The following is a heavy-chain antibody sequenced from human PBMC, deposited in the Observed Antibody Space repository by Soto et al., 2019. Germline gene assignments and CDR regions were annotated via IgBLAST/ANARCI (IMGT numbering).Heavy chain of an antibody. CDR3: ASTVTKSGWCYAFDY. CDR2: IQYSGST. CDR1: GASITTSRYY. D-gene: IGHD4-17*01. Sequence: SETLSLTCSVSGASITTSRYYWGWIRRPPGKGREGIGIIQYSGSTYYNPSLKSRVTMSVDTSKTQFSMKLSSVTAADTAVYYCASTVTKSGWCYAFDYWGQGTLVTVSS. J-gene: IGHJ4*02. V-gene: IGHV4-39*01.